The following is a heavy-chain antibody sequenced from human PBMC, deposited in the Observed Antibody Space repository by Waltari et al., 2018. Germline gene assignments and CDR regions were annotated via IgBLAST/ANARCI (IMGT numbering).Heavy chain of an antibody. D-gene: IGHD3-9*01. Sequence: EVQMVESGGGLVQPGGSLRLSCAASGFTFSSYWMSWVRQAPGKGREWVANIKQDGSEKYYVYFVKVRFTISRDNAKNSLYLQMNSLRAEDTAVYYCARDRSVFSTVDYWGQGTLVTVSS. CDR1: GFTFSSYW. CDR2: IKQDGSEK. V-gene: IGHV3-7*01. J-gene: IGHJ4*02. CDR3: ARDRSVFSTVDY.